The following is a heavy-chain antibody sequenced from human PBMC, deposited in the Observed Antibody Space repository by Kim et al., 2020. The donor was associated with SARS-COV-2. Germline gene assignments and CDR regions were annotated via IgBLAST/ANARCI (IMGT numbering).Heavy chain of an antibody. J-gene: IGHJ4*02. D-gene: IGHD6-6*01. Sequence: AAPVKGRFTMSRDDSKNTLYLQMNSLKTEDTAVYYCTTVGYSSSLWYFDYWGQGTLVTVSS. CDR3: TTVGYSSSLWYFDY. V-gene: IGHV3-15*01.